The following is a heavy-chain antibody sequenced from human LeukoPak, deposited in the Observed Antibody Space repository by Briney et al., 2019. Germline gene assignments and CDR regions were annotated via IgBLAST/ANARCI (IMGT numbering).Heavy chain of an antibody. Sequence: GGSLRLSCAASGFIFNFYEINWVRQAPGKGLEWVSYISRSGDTIYYTDSVEGRFTISRDNAKNSLYLQMNSLRAEDTAVYYCARDPALHGSGSYDYWGQGTLVTVSS. CDR3: ARDPALHGSGSYDY. CDR2: ISRSGDTI. V-gene: IGHV3-48*03. J-gene: IGHJ4*02. CDR1: GFIFNFYE. D-gene: IGHD3-10*01.